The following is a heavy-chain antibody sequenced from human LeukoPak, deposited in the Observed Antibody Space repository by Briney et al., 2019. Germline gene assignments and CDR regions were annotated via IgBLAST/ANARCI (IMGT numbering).Heavy chain of an antibody. CDR2: INPNSGGT. V-gene: IGHV1-2*02. D-gene: IGHD6-19*01. J-gene: IGHJ4*02. CDR3: ARVSPLIAVAGDFDY. CDR1: GYTFTGYY. Sequence: ASVKVSCKASGYTFTGYYMHWVRQAPGQGLEWMGWINPNSGGTNYAQKFQGRVTMTRDTSISTAYMELSRLRSDDTAVHYCARVSPLIAVAGDFDYWGQGTLVTVSS.